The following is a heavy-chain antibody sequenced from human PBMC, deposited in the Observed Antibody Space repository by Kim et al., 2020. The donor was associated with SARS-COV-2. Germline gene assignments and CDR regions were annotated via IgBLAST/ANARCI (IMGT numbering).Heavy chain of an antibody. CDR1: GFTFNIFW. V-gene: IGHV3-7*01. J-gene: IGHJ4*02. CDR3: ARGEGLVVPFDY. D-gene: IGHD2-8*01. CDR2: INQDGSEK. Sequence: GGSLRLSCAASGFTFNIFWMSWVRQAPGKGLEWVANINQDGSEKYYVDSVKGRFTISRDNAKNSVYLQMNSLRDEDTAVYYCARGEGLVVPFDYWGQGTL.